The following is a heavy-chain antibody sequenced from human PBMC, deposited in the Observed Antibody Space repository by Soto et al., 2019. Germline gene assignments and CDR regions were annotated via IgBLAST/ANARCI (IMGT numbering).Heavy chain of an antibody. CDR2: TYYRSKWYN. J-gene: IGHJ6*02. D-gene: IGHD6-19*01. CDR3: ARVARTFRSSGYYYYYYGMDV. V-gene: IGHV6-1*01. Sequence: SQTLSLTCAISGDSVSSNSAAWNWIRQSPSRGLEWLGRTYYRSKWYNDYAVSVKSRITINPDTSKNQFSLQLNSVTPEDTAVYYCARVARTFRSSGYYYYYYGMDVWGQGTTVTVS. CDR1: GDSVSSNSAA.